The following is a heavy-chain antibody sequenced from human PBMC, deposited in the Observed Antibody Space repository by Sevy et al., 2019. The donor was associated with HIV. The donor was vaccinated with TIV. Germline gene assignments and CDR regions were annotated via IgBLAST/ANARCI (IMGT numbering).Heavy chain of an antibody. D-gene: IGHD2-21*01. Sequence: GGSLRLSCTASGFTFSNFGIHWVRQAPGKGLEWVTLMWYDGNNKYYADSVKGRFTISRDTSKNTVYLQMNNLRAEDTAVYYCARGPSLIVAGAAGYLDYWGQGTLVPVSS. J-gene: IGHJ4*02. V-gene: IGHV3-33*08. CDR1: GFTFSNFG. CDR3: ARGPSLIVAGAAGYLDY. CDR2: MWYDGNNK.